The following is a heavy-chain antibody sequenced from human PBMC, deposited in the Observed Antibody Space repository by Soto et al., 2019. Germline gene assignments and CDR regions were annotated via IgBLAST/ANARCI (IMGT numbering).Heavy chain of an antibody. D-gene: IGHD1-26*01. V-gene: IGHV1-2*02. J-gene: IGHJ4*02. CDR3: ARALSFGSGTFDY. Sequence: QVQLVQSGAEVKKPGASVKVSCKASGYTFTAYYMHWVRQAPGQGLEWMGGINPDSGGTKNTQKFQGRVTMTRDTSITTAYMDLSSLRSDDTAVYYCARALSFGSGTFDYWGQGTLVTVSS. CDR2: INPDSGGT. CDR1: GYTFTAYY.